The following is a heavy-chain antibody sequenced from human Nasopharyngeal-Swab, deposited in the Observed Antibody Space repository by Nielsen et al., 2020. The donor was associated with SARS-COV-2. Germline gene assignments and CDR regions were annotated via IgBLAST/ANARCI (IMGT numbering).Heavy chain of an antibody. CDR1: GFTFSNFR. CDR3: ARGHYGLDV. CDR2: ISSNSDTK. J-gene: IGHJ6*02. V-gene: IGHV3-48*02. Sequence: GGSLRLSCAASGFTFSNFRMNWVRQAPGKGLEWVSCISSNSDTKYYADSVKGRFTISRDNAKNSLYLQMNSLRHEDTAVYYCARGHYGLDVWGQGTTVTVSS.